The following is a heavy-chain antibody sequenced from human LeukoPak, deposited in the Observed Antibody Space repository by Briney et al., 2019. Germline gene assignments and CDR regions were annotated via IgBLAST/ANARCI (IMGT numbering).Heavy chain of an antibody. CDR1: GFTFSSYW. CDR2: IKQDGSDK. V-gene: IGHV3-7*01. CDR3: ARDSAVSSFDY. J-gene: IGHJ4*02. D-gene: IGHD2-8*01. Sequence: PEGSLRLSCAASGFTFSSYWMSWVRQAPGKGLEWVANIKQDGSDKYYVDSVKGRFTISRDNAKNSLYLQMNSLRAEDTAVYYCARDSAVSSFDYWGQGTLVTVSS.